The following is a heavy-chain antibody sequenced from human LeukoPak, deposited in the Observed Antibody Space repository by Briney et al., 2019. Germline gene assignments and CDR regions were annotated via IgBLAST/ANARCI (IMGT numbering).Heavy chain of an antibody. CDR2: IYYSGST. CDR3: ARSEELSLYNY. CDR1: GGSISSSSYY. J-gene: IGHJ4*02. D-gene: IGHD3-16*02. V-gene: IGHV4-39*01. Sequence: SETLSLTCTVSGGSISSSSYYWGWIRQPPGKGLEWIGSIYYSGSTYYNPSLKSRVTISVDTSKNQFSLKLSSVTAADTAVYYCARSEELSLYNYWGQGTLVTVAS.